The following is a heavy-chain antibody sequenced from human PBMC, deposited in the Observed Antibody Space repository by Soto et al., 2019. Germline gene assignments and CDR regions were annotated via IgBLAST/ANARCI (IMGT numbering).Heavy chain of an antibody. CDR1: GDSVSSNSAA. CDR2: TYYRSKWYN. D-gene: IGHD3-16*01. Sequence: SQTLSLTCAISGDSVSSNSAAWNWIRQSPSRGFEWLGRTYYRSKWYNEYAVSVKGRISINSDTSKNHFSLQLNSVPPEDTAVYYRARTGGATDSWGQGTLVTVSS. V-gene: IGHV6-1*01. J-gene: IGHJ4*02. CDR3: ARTGGATDS.